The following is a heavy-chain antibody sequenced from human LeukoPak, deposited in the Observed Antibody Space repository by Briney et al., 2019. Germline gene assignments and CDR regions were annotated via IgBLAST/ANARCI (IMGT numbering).Heavy chain of an antibody. CDR2: IRYDGSNK. CDR1: GFTFSSYG. CDR3: ASGYGSGRGGFTNYYGMDV. V-gene: IGHV3-30*02. D-gene: IGHD3-10*01. Sequence: GGSLRLSCAASGFTFSSYGMHWVRQAPGKGLEWVAFIRYDGSNKYYADSVKGRFTISRDNSKNTLYLQMNSLRAEDTAVYYCASGYGSGRGGFTNYYGMDVWGQGTTVTVSS. J-gene: IGHJ6*02.